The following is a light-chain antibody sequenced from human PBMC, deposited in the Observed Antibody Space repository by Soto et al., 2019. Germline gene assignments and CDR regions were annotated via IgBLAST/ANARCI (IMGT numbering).Light chain of an antibody. CDR2: GAS. V-gene: IGKV3-15*01. J-gene: IGKJ1*01. Sequence: VMTQSPATLSVSPGERATLSCWASEPVATNLAWYQQKPGQAPRLLISGASTRAAGISDRFRGSGSGTEFTLPISSLRSEDSAIYYCQQYFEWPPMTFGQGTKVEI. CDR1: EPVATN. CDR3: QQYFEWPPMT.